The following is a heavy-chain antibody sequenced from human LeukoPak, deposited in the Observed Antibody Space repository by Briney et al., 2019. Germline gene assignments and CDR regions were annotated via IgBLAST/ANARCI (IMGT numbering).Heavy chain of an antibody. D-gene: IGHD2-2*01. CDR3: ATDFGTKAAARFFFDY. J-gene: IGHJ4*02. V-gene: IGHV3-30*02. CDR1: GFAFSSYA. Sequence: GESLRFSCAASGFAFSSYAMHWVRQAPGKWLEWVAFIRYDGSNEYYADSVKGRFTISKDNSKTTLYLQMNSLRAEDTAVYYCATDFGTKAAARFFFDYWGQGTLVTVSS. CDR2: IRYDGSNE.